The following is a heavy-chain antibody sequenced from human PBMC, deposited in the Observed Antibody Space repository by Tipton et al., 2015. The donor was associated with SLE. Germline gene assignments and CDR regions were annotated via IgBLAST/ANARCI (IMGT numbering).Heavy chain of an antibody. D-gene: IGHD1-26*01. CDR2: IKQDGSEK. J-gene: IGHJ4*02. V-gene: IGHV3-7*01. Sequence: SLRLSCAASGFTFSSYWMSWVRQAPGKWREWVANIKQDGSEKYYVDSVKGRFTISRDNAKNSLYLQMNSLRAEDTAVYYCARETYSGTLFDCWGQGTLVTVSS. CDR3: ARETYSGTLFDC. CDR1: GFTFSSYW.